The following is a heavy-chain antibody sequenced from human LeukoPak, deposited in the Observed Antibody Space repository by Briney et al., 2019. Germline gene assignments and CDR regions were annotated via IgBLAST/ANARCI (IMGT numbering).Heavy chain of an antibody. CDR1: GFTFSSYS. V-gene: IGHV3-21*04. D-gene: IGHD5-18*01. Sequence: GGSLRLSCAASGFTFSSYSMNWVRQAPGKGLEWVSSISSSSSYIYYADSVKGRFTISRDNSKNTLYLRMNSLRAEDTAVYYCARGGYSYGYGVDYYYYYGMDVWGQGTTVTVSS. CDR2: ISSSSSYI. CDR3: ARGGYSYGYGVDYYYYYGMDV. J-gene: IGHJ6*02.